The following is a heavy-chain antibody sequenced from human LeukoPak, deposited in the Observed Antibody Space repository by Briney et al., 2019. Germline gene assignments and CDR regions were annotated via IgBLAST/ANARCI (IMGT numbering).Heavy chain of an antibody. D-gene: IGHD1/OR15-1a*01. J-gene: IGHJ5*02. V-gene: IGHV3-30-3*01. CDR3: AKDRGNNAPGVRFDP. Sequence: GGSLRLSCAASGFIFDEDTMHWVRQAPGKGLEWVAVISYDGSNKYYADSVKGRFTISRDNSKNTLYLQMNSLRAEDTAVYYCAKDRGNNAPGVRFDPWGQGTLVTVSS. CDR1: GFIFDEDT. CDR2: ISYDGSNK.